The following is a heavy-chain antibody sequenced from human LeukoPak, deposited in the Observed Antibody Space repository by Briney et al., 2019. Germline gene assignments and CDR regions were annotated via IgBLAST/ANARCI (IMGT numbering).Heavy chain of an antibody. CDR3: ARGRYDYVWGSYRPGAFDI. J-gene: IGHJ3*02. V-gene: IGHV1-8*01. D-gene: IGHD3-16*02. CDR2: MNPNSGNT. CDR1: GYTLTSYD. Sequence: ASVKVSRKASGYTLTSYDINWVRQATGQGLEWMGWMNPNSGNTGYAQKFQGRVTMTRNTSISTAYMELSSLRSEDTAVYYCARGRYDYVWGSYRPGAFDIWGQGTMVTVSS.